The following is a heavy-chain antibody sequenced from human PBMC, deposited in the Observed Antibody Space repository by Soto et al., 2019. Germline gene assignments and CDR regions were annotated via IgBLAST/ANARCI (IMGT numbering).Heavy chain of an antibody. V-gene: IGHV4-30-4*01. D-gene: IGHD6-13*01. J-gene: IGHJ5*02. CDR2: IYYSGST. CDR3: AREEYSSSFPAAWNAKNWFDP. Sequence: PSETLSLTCTVSGGSISSGDYYWSWIRQPPGKGLEWIGYIYYSGSTYYNPSLKSRVTISVDTSKNQFSLKLSSVTAADTAVYYCAREEYSSSFPAAWNAKNWFDPWGQGTLVTVPQ. CDR1: GGSISSGDYY.